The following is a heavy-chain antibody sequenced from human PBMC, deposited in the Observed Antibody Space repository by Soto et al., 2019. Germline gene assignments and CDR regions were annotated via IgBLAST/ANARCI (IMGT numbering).Heavy chain of an antibody. V-gene: IGHV1-46*01. CDR2: INCSGDGT. D-gene: IGHD3-10*01. CDR3: LREFSGGHFDY. J-gene: IGHJ4*02. CDR1: GYTFTNYY. Sequence: QVQLVQSGAVVKKPGASVKVSCKESGYTFTNYYMHWERQAPGQGLECVGIINCSGDGTNYAQKFRGRVTIFRDTSTGTVYMELSSLGSEDTAVCYCLREFSGGHFDYWSERTQVTVSS.